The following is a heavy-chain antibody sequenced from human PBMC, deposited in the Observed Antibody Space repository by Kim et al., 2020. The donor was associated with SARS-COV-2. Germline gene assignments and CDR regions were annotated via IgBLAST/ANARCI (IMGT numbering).Heavy chain of an antibody. D-gene: IGHD3-3*01. CDR3: ARMFVGFGVVTTYGMDV. CDR1: GFTFSSYW. CDR2: INSDGSST. Sequence: GGSLRLSCAASGFTFSSYWMHWVRQAPGKGLVWVSRINSDGSSTSYADSVKGRFTISRDNAKNTLYLQMNSLRAEDTAVYYCARMFVGFGVVTTYGMDVWGQGTTVTVSS. J-gene: IGHJ6*02. V-gene: IGHV3-74*01.